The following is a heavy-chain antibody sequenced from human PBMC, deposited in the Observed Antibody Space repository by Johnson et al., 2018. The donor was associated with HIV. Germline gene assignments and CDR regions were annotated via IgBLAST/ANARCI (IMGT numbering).Heavy chain of an antibody. CDR1: GFTFSSYP. CDR3: ARDYREANAFDI. J-gene: IGHJ3*02. Sequence: QEKLVESGGGLVQPGGSLRLSCAASGFTFSSYPMHWVRQAPGKGLEWVAVISYDGSSKFYADSVKGRFTISRDNSKNTLYLQMNSRRAEDTAVYYCARDYREANAFDIWGQGTMVTVSS. V-gene: IGHV3-30*04. D-gene: IGHD1-26*01. CDR2: ISYDGSSK.